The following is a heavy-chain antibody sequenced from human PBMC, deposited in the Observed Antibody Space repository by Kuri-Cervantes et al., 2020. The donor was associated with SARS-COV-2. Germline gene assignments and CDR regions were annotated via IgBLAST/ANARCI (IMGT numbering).Heavy chain of an antibody. CDR3: ARAKTTVVTLNDAFDI. V-gene: IGHV3-43*02. J-gene: IGHJ3*02. Sequence: GESLKISCAASGFTFDDYAMHWVRQAPGKGLEWVSLISGDGGSTYYADSVKGRFTISRDNAKNSLYLQMNSLRAEDTAVYYCARAKTTVVTLNDAFDIWGQGTMVTVSS. CDR1: GFTFDDYA. CDR2: ISGDGGST. D-gene: IGHD4-23*01.